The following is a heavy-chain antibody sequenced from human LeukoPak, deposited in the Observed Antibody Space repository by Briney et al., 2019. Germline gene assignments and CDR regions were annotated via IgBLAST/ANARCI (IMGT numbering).Heavy chain of an antibody. Sequence: SEILSLTCTVSGGSISRYYWSWIRRPPGKGLEWIGYIDDSGNTNYNPSLKSQVTISVDKSKNQFSPKLSFVTAADTAMYYCARSDYHNSGSHTVFDAFDIWGQGTRVTVSS. CDR1: GGSISRYY. V-gene: IGHV4-59*01. CDR2: IDDSGNT. J-gene: IGHJ3*02. CDR3: ARSDYHNSGSHTVFDAFDI. D-gene: IGHD3-10*01.